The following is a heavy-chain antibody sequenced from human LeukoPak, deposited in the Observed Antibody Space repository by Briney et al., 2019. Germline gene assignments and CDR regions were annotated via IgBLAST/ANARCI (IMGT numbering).Heavy chain of an antibody. J-gene: IGHJ3*02. CDR1: GFTFSSYV. V-gene: IGHV3-23*01. CDR3: AKAVGAFDI. Sequence: GGSLRLSCAASGFTFSSYVMSWVRQAPGKGLEWVSAMSNSGGSTNYADSVKGRFTISRDNSKNTLYLQMNSLRAEDTAVCYCAKAVGAFDIWGQGTMVTVSS. CDR2: MSNSGGST.